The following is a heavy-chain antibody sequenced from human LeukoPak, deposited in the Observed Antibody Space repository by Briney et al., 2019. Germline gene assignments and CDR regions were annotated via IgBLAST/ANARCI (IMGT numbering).Heavy chain of an antibody. CDR3: PRNYGDYHADYFQH. CDR2: ISSSSSYI. V-gene: IGHV3-21*01. D-gene: IGHD4-17*01. CDR1: GFTFSSYS. Sequence: PGGSLRLSCAASGFTFSSYSMNWVRQAPGKGLEWVSSISSSSSYIYYADSVKGRFTISRDNAKNSLYLQMNSLRAEDTAVYYCPRNYGDYHADYFQHCGQGTLVTVPS. J-gene: IGHJ1*01.